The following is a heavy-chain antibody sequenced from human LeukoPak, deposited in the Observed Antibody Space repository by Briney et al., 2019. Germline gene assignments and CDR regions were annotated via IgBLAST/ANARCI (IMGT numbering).Heavy chain of an antibody. D-gene: IGHD1-26*01. J-gene: IGHJ4*02. V-gene: IGHV4-34*01. CDR2: INHSGST. Sequence: SETLSLTCAVYGGSFSGYYWSWIRQPPGKGLEWIGEINHSGSTNYNPSLKSRVTISVDTSKNQFSLKLSSVTAADTAVYYCARLGAVGATSYFDYWGQGTLVTVSS. CDR1: GGSFSGYY. CDR3: ARLGAVGATSYFDY.